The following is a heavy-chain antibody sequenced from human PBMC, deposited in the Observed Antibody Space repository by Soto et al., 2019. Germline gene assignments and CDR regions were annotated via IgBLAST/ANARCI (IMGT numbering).Heavy chain of an antibody. CDR3: ARGQRFSDWFDP. V-gene: IGHV4-4*07. CDR1: GGTISGYY. CDR2: IYSSGNT. J-gene: IGHJ5*02. D-gene: IGHD3-3*01. Sequence: ETLSLTCSGSGGTISGYYWTWIRQPAGKGLEWIGRIYSSGNTKYNPSLQSRVTMSLDTSNNQFSLRLTSVTAADTAVYYCARGQRFSDWFDPWGQGTLVTVSS.